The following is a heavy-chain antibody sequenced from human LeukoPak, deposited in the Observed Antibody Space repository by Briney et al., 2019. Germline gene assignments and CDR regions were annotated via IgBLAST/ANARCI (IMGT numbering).Heavy chain of an antibody. Sequence: SETLSLTCTVSGGSISSSSFYWGWIRQPPGKGPEWIGSIYYSGSTYYKPSLKSRVTISVDTSKNQFSLRVSSVTAADTGIYYCARTFPNGAGESYWGQGTLVTVSS. CDR1: GGSISSSSFY. CDR2: IYYSGST. CDR3: ARTFPNGAGESY. J-gene: IGHJ4*02. D-gene: IGHD2-21*01. V-gene: IGHV4-39*01.